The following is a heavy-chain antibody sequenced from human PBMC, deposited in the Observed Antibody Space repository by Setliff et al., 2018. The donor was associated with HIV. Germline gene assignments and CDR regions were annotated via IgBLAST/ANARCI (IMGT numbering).Heavy chain of an antibody. V-gene: IGHV4-34*09. J-gene: IGHJ3*02. CDR3: ARVPRITTLRNAFDI. D-gene: IGHD3-3*01. CDR1: GGSFSGYY. Sequence: SETLSLTCAVYGGSFSGYYWSWIRQPPGKGLEWIGNIYYIGNTDYNPSLKSRVTISIDTSKNQFSMKLSSVTAADTAIYYCARVPRITTLRNAFDIWGQGTMVTVSS. CDR2: IYYIGNT.